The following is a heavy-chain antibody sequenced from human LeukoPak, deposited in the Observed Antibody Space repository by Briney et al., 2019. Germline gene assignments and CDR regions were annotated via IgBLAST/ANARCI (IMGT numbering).Heavy chain of an antibody. J-gene: IGHJ4*02. CDR1: GGSIYSHY. D-gene: IGHD1-1*01. Sequence: ETLSLTCGVSGGSIYSHYWGWIRQPPGKGLEWIGDIYYKGNTNYNPSLKSRVTISLDTSKNHLSLTLTSVVAADTAIYYCMRRDTGWNHSDYWGQGILVTVSS. V-gene: IGHV4-59*08. CDR3: MRRDTGWNHSDY. CDR2: IYYKGNT.